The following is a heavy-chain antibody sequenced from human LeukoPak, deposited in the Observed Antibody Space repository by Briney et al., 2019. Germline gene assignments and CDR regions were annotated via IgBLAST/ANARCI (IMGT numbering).Heavy chain of an antibody. CDR1: GGSISTYY. CDR2: IYYSGST. J-gene: IGHJ4*02. Sequence: SETLSLTCTVSGGSISTYYWSWIRQPPGKGREGIGNIYYSGSTYYNPSLKSRVTIYVDTSKNQFSLKLSSVTAADTAVYYCAKTYYYDPFDYWGQGTLVTVSS. D-gene: IGHD3-22*01. V-gene: IGHV4-59*04. CDR3: AKTYYYDPFDY.